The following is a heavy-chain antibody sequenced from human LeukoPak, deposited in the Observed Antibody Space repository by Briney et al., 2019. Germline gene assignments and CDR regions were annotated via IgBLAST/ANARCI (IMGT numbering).Heavy chain of an antibody. V-gene: IGHV1-46*01. CDR3: ARTGARRFDY. D-gene: IGHD6-6*01. Sequence: ASVKVSCKASGYTFPSYFMHWVRQAPGQELEWMGIINPTGGSTTYAQKFQGRVTMTRDTSTSTVYMELSSLRSDDTAVYYCARTGARRFDYWGQGTLVTVSS. CDR1: GYTFPSYF. CDR2: INPTGGST. J-gene: IGHJ4*02.